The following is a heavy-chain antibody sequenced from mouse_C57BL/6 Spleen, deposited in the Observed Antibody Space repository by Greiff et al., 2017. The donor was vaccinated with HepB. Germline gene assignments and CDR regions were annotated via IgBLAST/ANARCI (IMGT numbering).Heavy chain of an antibody. CDR3: ARAPYYYGSSYWYFDV. CDR2: ISYDGSN. CDR1: GYSITSGYY. V-gene: IGHV3-6*01. Sequence: VQLQQSGPGLVKPSQSLSLTCPVTGYSITSGYYWNWIRQFPGNKLEWMGYISYDGSNNYNPSLKNRITITRDTSKNQFFLKLNSVTTEDTATYYCARAPYYYGSSYWYFDVWGTGTTVTVSS. J-gene: IGHJ1*03. D-gene: IGHD1-1*01.